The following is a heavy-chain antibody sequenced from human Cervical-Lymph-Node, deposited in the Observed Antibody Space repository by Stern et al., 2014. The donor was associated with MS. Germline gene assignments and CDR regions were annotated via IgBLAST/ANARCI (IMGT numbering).Heavy chain of an antibody. V-gene: IGHV1-58*01. Sequence: QLVQSGPEVKKPGTSVKVSCKASGFTFTSSAVQWVRQARGQRLEWIGWIVVGSGNTNYAQKFQERVTITRDMSTSTAYMGLSSLRSEDTAVYYCAADRTYYYDSSGYSPLDYWGQGTLVTVSS. D-gene: IGHD3-22*01. J-gene: IGHJ4*02. CDR1: GFTFTSSA. CDR2: IVVGSGNT. CDR3: AADRTYYYDSSGYSPLDY.